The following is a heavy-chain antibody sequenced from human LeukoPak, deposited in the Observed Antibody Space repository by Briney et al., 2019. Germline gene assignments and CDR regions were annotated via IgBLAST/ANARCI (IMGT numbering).Heavy chain of an antibody. D-gene: IGHD3-22*01. CDR2: ISYDGSNK. Sequence: GGSLRLSSAASGFTFSSYGMHWVRQAPGKGLEWVAVISYDGSNKYYADSVKGRFTISRDNSKNTLYLQMNSLRAEDTAVYYCAKTPSSGSSGYYWFDYWGQGTLVTVSS. J-gene: IGHJ4*02. CDR1: GFTFSSYG. V-gene: IGHV3-30*18. CDR3: AKTPSSGSSGYYWFDY.